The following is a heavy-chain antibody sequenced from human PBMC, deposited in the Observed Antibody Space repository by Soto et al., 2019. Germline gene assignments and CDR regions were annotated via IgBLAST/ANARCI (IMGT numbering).Heavy chain of an antibody. D-gene: IGHD2-15*01. Sequence: ASVKVSCKASGYTFTSYGISWVRQAPGQGLEWMGWISAYNGNTNYAQKLQGRVTMTTDTSTSTAYMELSSLRSDDTALYYCARDFGVRGYCSGGSCYSEHNWFDPWGQGTLVTVSS. CDR1: GYTFTSYG. CDR3: ARDFGVRGYCSGGSCYSEHNWFDP. CDR2: ISAYNGNT. V-gene: IGHV1-18*01. J-gene: IGHJ5*02.